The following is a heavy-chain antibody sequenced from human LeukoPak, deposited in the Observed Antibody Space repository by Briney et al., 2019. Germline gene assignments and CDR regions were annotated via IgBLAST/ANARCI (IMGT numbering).Heavy chain of an antibody. V-gene: IGHV4-34*01. J-gene: IGHJ4*02. CDR1: GGSFSGYY. CDR2: INHSGST. CDR3: ARYGSGNYFDY. D-gene: IGHD3-10*01. Sequence: PSETLSLTCAVYGGSFSGYYWSWIRQPPGKGLEWIGEINHSGSTNYNPSLKSRVTISVDTSKSQFSLKLSSVTAADTAVYYCARYGSGNYFDYWGQGTLVTVSS.